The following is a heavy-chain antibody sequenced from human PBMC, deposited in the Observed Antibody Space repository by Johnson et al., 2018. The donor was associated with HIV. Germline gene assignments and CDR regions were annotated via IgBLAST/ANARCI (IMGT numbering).Heavy chain of an antibody. D-gene: IGHD6-19*01. CDR2: ISYDGSNK. CDR1: GFTFNNYP. Sequence: QVQLVESGGGVVQPGRSLRLSCAVSGFTFNNYPMHWVRQAPGKGLEWVAVISYDGSNKYYADSVKGRFTISRDNAKNSLYLQMNSLRAEDTAVYYCARERSGWYGDAFDIWGQGTMVTVSS. CDR3: ARERSGWYGDAFDI. V-gene: IGHV3-30*04. J-gene: IGHJ3*02.